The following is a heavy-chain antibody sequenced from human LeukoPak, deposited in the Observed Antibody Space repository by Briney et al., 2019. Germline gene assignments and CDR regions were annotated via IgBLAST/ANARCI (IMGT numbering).Heavy chain of an antibody. Sequence: PGRSLRLSCAASGFTFSNAWMNWVRQAPGKGLEWVGRIKSKTDGGTTDYAAPVKGRFTISRDDSKNTLYLQMNSLKTEDTAVYYCTTTTVKREHLRSYWGQGTLVTVSS. CDR2: IKSKTDGGTT. J-gene: IGHJ4*02. CDR3: TTTTVKREHLRSY. D-gene: IGHD4-17*01. CDR1: GFTFSNAW. V-gene: IGHV3-15*07.